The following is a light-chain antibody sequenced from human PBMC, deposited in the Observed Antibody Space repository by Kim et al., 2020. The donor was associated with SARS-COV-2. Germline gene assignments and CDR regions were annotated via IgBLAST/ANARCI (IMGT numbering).Light chain of an antibody. V-gene: IGKV3-15*01. CDR3: QQYHNWPPRT. Sequence: VSPGDSVPLSCRASQSVSSSLAWYQHIPGQAPRLLIYGASSRARGVPARFSGSGSGTDFTLTISSLQSEDFAVYYCQQYHNWPPRTFGQGTKLEI. CDR2: GAS. CDR1: QSVSSS. J-gene: IGKJ2*01.